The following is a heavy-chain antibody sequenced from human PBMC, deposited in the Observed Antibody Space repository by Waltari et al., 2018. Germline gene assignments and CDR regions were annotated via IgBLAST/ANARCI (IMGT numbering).Heavy chain of an antibody. Sequence: QVQLVQSGAEVKKPGASVKVSCKASGYTFTGYYMHWVRQAPGQGLEWMGWINPNSGGTDDGRKFQGRVTMTGDASISTACMELGRLRSDDTAVYYCARVPRTEGSPYRDYWGQGTLVTVSS. CDR1: GYTFTGYY. CDR2: INPNSGGT. CDR3: ARVPRTEGSPYRDY. V-gene: IGHV1-2*02. D-gene: IGHD2-2*01. J-gene: IGHJ4*02.